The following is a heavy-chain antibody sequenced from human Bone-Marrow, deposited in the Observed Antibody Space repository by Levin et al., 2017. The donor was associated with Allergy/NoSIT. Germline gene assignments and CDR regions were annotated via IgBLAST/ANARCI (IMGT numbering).Heavy chain of an antibody. CDR3: SRWITVVDFFYYYYMDV. Sequence: GGSLRLSCTASGFIFGDYGFSWVRQAPGKGLEWVAFIRNKAYGGTTEYAAPVKGRFTISRDDSKSIAYLQMTGLRTEDTAAYYCSRWITVVDFFYYYYMDVWGEGTTVTVSS. J-gene: IGHJ6*03. D-gene: IGHD3-16*01. CDR1: GFIFGDYG. CDR2: IRNKAYGGTT. V-gene: IGHV3-49*04.